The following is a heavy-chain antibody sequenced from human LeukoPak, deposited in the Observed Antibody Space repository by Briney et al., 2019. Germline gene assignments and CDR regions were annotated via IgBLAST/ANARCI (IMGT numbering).Heavy chain of an antibody. CDR1: GYTLTELS. Sequence: ASVKVSCKVSGYTLTELSMHWVRQAPGKGLEWMGGFDPEDGETTYAQKFQGRVTMTEDTSTDTAYMELSSLRSEDTAVYYCATRIPTIVGATTPGFADWGQGTLVTVSS. D-gene: IGHD1-26*01. CDR2: FDPEDGET. CDR3: ATRIPTIVGATTPGFAD. V-gene: IGHV1-24*01. J-gene: IGHJ4*02.